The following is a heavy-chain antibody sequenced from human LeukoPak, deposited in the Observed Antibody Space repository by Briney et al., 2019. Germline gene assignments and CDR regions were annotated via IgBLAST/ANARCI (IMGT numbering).Heavy chain of an antibody. J-gene: IGHJ5*01. V-gene: IGHV3-30*02. CDR2: IHSDGSTK. CDR3: GYFGSGSSYTPDS. Sequence: GGSLRLSCAASGFSFRTYGMHWVRQAPGKGLEWVAYIHSDGSTKYYADSVKGRFTISRDTSKNTLNLQTNSLRTGDTAVYYCGYFGSGSSYTPDSWGQGTLVTVSS. CDR1: GFSFRTYG. D-gene: IGHD3-10*01.